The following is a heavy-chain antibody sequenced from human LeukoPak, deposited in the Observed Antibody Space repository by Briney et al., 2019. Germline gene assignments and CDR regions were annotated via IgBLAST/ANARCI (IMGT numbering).Heavy chain of an antibody. Sequence: PGGSLRLSCAASGFTFSSYWMHWVRQAPGKGLVWVSRINSDGSSTSYADSVKGRFTISRDNAKNTLYLQMNSLRAEDTAVYYCAGGGVYGVAVAALWGQGTLVTVSS. J-gene: IGHJ4*02. CDR2: INSDGSST. CDR1: GFTFSSYW. CDR3: AGGGVYGVAVAAL. V-gene: IGHV3-74*01. D-gene: IGHD6-19*01.